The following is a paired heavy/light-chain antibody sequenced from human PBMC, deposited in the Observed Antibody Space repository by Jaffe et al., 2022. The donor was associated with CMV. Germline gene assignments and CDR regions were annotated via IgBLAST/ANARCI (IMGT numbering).Heavy chain of an antibody. J-gene: IGHJ5*01. D-gene: IGHD6-13*01. CDR3: AKGGSRWSWYLDS. CDR1: GASISSYY. CDR2: IHGSGST. V-gene: IGHV4-59*01. Sequence: QVQLQESGPGLVKPAETLSLTCTVSGASISSYYWSWFRQPPGKGLEWIGHIHGSGSTNQNPSLKSRVTISVDTSKSQFSLKLTSVIATDTAVYYCAKGGSRWSWYLDSWGQGTLVTVSS.
Light chain of an antibody. CDR1: HSILYSPNNKSS. J-gene: IGKJ1*01. CDR2: WAS. Sequence: DIVMTQSPDSLAVSLGERATINCKSSHSILYSPNNKSSLIWYQQKPGQPPKLLIYWASTRESGVPDRFSGSGSGTDFTLTIASLQAEDVAVYHCQQYVASPWTFGQGTKVEIK. V-gene: IGKV4-1*01. CDR3: QQYVASPWT.